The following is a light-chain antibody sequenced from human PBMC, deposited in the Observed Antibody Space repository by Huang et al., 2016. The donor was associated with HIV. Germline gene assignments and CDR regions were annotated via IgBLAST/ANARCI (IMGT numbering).Light chain of an antibody. CDR3: QQRTNGSWT. V-gene: IGKV3-11*01. Sequence: EIVLSQFPATLSLSPGERATLSCRASQSVANYLAWYQKKPGQAPGLLIYDAFNRTTGIPARFSGRGSVTDFTLTIGSLEPADFAVYYCQQRTNGSWTFGQGTKVEIK. CDR1: QSVANY. J-gene: IGKJ1*01. CDR2: DAF.